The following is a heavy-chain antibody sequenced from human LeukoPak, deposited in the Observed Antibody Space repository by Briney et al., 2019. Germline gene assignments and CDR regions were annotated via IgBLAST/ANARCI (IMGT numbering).Heavy chain of an antibody. CDR3: ARTDSSGWYVFDY. CDR2: IHCSVST. V-gene: IGHV4-59*01. CDR1: GGSITIYY. J-gene: IGHJ4*02. Sequence: SATLSLTCTVSGGSITIYYWSWIRQPPGKGLEWIWHIHCSVSTNQNPSLKSLVIISVDTSKNQLAVKLSSVTAADTAVYYCARTDSSGWYVFDYWGQGTLVTVSS. D-gene: IGHD6-19*01.